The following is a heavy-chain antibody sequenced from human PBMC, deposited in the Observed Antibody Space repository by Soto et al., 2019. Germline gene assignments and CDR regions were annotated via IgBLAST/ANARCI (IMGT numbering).Heavy chain of an antibody. CDR1: GYSFTIYW. D-gene: IGHD6-13*01. Sequence: PESSLKISFSGSGYSFTIYWISWVRQMPLKGLEWMGRIDPSDSYTNYSPSFQGHVTISADKSISTAYLQWSSLKAPDTAMYYCARSSLTYGMDVWGQGTTVTVSS. V-gene: IGHV5-10-1*01. CDR3: ARSSLTYGMDV. CDR2: IDPSDSYT. J-gene: IGHJ6*02.